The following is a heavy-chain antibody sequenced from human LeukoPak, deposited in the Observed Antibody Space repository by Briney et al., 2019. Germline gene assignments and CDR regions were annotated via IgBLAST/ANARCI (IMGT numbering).Heavy chain of an antibody. V-gene: IGHV3-15*01. J-gene: IGHJ5*02. CDR2: IKSKIDSGTT. CDR3: TTDWGSSSWYVEADDP. D-gene: IGHD6-13*01. CDR1: GFTFSNAW. Sequence: GGSLRLSCAASGFTFSNAWMTWVRQAPGKGLEGVGSIKSKIDSGTTDYAAPVKGRFTISRDDSKNTLFLQMNSLKTEDTAVYYCTTDWGSSSWYVEADDPWGQGTLVTVSS.